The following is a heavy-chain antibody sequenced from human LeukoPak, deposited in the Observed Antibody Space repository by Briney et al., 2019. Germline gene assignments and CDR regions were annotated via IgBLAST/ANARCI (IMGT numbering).Heavy chain of an antibody. J-gene: IGHJ5*02. V-gene: IGHV4-61*02. D-gene: IGHD3-3*01. CDR2: SYTSGST. CDR3: ARHTRITIFGVVIISWFDP. CDR1: GGSVSSGSYY. Sequence: PSETLSLTCTVSGGSVSSGSYYWSWIRQPAGKGLEWIGRSYTSGSTNYNPSLKSRVTISVDTSKNQFSLKLSSVTAADTAVYYCARHTRITIFGVVIISWFDPWGQGTLVTFSS.